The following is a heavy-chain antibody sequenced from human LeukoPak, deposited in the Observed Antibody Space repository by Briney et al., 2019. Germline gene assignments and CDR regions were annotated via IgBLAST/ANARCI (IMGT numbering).Heavy chain of an antibody. V-gene: IGHV5-10-1*01. J-gene: IGHJ5*02. CDR1: GSSFTSYW. CDR3: ARAGSGKKDNNWFDP. D-gene: IGHD3-10*01. CDR2: IDPSDSYT. Sequence: PGESLRISCKGSGSSFTSYWISWVRQMPGKGLEWMGRIDPSDSYTNYSPSFQGHVTISADKSISTAYLQWSSLKASDTAMYYCARAGSGKKDNNWFDPWGQGTLVTVSS.